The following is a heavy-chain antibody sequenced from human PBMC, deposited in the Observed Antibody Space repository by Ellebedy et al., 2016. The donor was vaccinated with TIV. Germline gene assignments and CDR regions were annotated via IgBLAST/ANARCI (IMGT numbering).Heavy chain of an antibody. D-gene: IGHD3/OR15-3a*01. CDR2: ISAGGDNT. CDR3: RHGHYADY. J-gene: IGHJ4*02. Sequence: GESLKISXATSGFTFGDYALHWVRQAPGKGLEWVSTISAGGDNTQFADSVKGRFTVSRDNSRNTVYLQMNDLRVEDTALYYCRHGHYADYWGQGTLVTVSS. V-gene: IGHV3-23*01. CDR1: GFTFGDYA.